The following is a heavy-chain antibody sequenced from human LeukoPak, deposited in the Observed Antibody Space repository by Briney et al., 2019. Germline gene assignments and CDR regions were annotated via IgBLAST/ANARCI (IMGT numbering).Heavy chain of an antibody. CDR3: ARVAKERVGGVYYFDY. V-gene: IGHV3-13*01. Sequence: GGSLSLSCAASGFTISDYDMHWVRQATRKGLEWVSAIGTAGDTYYTGSVKGRFTISRENATNSLYLQMNSLRAGDTAVYYCARVAKERVGGVYYFDYWGQGTLVTVSS. D-gene: IGHD1-1*01. J-gene: IGHJ4*02. CDR1: GFTISDYD. CDR2: IGTAGDT.